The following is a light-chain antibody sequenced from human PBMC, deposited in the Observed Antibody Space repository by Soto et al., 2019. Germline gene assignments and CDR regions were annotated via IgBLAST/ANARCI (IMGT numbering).Light chain of an antibody. V-gene: IGLV1-51*01. CDR1: SSNIGGNS. CDR3: GSWDSSLSAYV. J-gene: IGLJ1*01. CDR2: DDN. Sequence: QSVLRHPPSVCSAPGQEVTISCSGSSSNIGGNSVSWYQQLPGTAPKLLIYDDNKRPSGIPDRFSGSKSGTSATLGITGFQTGDEADYYCGSWDSSLSAYVFGTGTKVTVL.